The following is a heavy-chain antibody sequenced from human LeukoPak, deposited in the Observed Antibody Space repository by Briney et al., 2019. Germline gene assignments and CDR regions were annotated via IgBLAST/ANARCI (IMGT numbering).Heavy chain of an antibody. Sequence: PSETLSLTCTVSGGSISSSSYYWGWIRQPPGKGLEWIGSIYYSGSTYYNPSLKSRVTISVDTSKNQFSLKPSSVTAADTAVYYCARDLRAAAYFDYWGQGTLVTVSS. CDR2: IYYSGST. D-gene: IGHD2-2*01. V-gene: IGHV4-39*07. CDR1: GGSISSSSYY. CDR3: ARDLRAAAYFDY. J-gene: IGHJ4*02.